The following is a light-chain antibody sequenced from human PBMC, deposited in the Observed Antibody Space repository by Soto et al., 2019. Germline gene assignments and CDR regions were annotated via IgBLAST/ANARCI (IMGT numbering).Light chain of an antibody. CDR1: QDISNY. V-gene: IGKV1-33*01. Sequence: DIQMTQSPSSLSASVGDRVTITCQASQDISNYLNWYQQKPGKAPKLLIYDASNLETGGPSRFSGSESWTDFTFTISSPQPEDIATYYDEQYDNFPPYTFSQGTKLDIK. CDR3: EQYDNFPPYT. J-gene: IGKJ2*01. CDR2: DAS.